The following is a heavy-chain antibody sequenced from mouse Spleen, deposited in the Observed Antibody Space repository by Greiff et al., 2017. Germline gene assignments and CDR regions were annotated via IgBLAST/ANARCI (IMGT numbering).Heavy chain of an antibody. Sequence: EVMLVESGPGLVKPSQTVSLTCTVTGISITTGNYRWSWIRQFPGNKLEWIGYIYYSGTITYNPSLTSRTTITRDTSKNQFFLEMNSLTAEDTATYYCARERGWDGYFDYWGQGTTLTVSS. CDR3: ARERGWDGYFDY. CDR1: GISITTGNYR. CDR2: IYYSGTI. J-gene: IGHJ2*01. D-gene: IGHD4-1*01. V-gene: IGHV3-5*02.